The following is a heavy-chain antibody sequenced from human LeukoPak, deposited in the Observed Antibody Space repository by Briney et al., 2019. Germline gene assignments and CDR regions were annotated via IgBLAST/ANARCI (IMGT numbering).Heavy chain of an antibody. CDR2: INHSGST. J-gene: IGHJ5*02. Sequence: PSETLSLTCAVNGGSFSGYYWSWIRQPPGKGLEWIGEINHSGSTNYNPSLKSRVTISVDTSKNQFSLKLSSVTAADTAVYYCARGSPYYYGSGNWFDPWGQGTLVTVSS. D-gene: IGHD3-10*01. CDR1: GGSFSGYY. CDR3: ARGSPYYYGSGNWFDP. V-gene: IGHV4-34*01.